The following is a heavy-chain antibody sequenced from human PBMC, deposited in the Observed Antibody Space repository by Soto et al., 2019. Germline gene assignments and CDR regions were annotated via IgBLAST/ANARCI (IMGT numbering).Heavy chain of an antibody. V-gene: IGHV3-30*09. CDR1: GFTFNIYA. CDR2: ISFDGTKK. D-gene: IGHD5-12*01. CDR3: AREDAYGYRYINYGLDV. Sequence: GGSLRLSCAASGFTFNIYALHWVRQAPGKGLEWVAVISFDGTKKYYSDSVKGRFAISRDNLKNTLYLQMNNLRVEDAALYFCAREDAYGYRYINYGLDVWGQGTPVTVYS. J-gene: IGHJ6*02.